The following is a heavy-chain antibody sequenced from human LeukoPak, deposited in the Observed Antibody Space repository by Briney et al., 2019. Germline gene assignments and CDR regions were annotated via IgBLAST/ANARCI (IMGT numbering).Heavy chain of an antibody. CDR3: ARVAPSFTWFGELSWYFQH. V-gene: IGHV4-59*01. D-gene: IGHD3-10*01. J-gene: IGHJ1*01. Sequence: SETLSLTCTVSGCSISSYYWSWVRQPPGKGLEWMGYIYYSGSTNYNPSLKSRLTITLETSTNQFSLQLSTVTAADAAAYYYARVAPSFTWFGELSWYFQHWVQGNLVTVSS. CDR2: IYYSGST. CDR1: GCSISSYY.